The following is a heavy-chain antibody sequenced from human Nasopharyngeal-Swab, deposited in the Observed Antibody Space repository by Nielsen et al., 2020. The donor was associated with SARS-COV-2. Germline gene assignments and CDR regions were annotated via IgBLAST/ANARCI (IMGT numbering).Heavy chain of an antibody. J-gene: IGHJ6*02. D-gene: IGHD3-3*01. CDR2: ISSSSSYI. CDR3: ARDGLDYDFWSAYFMDV. Sequence: GRSLSLSWAASGFTFNNYNFNWVRQAPGKGLEWVSSISSSSSYIYYADSVKGRFTISRDNAKNSLYLQMNSLRAEDTAVYYCARDGLDYDFWSAYFMDVWGQGTTVTVSS. CDR1: GFTFNNYN. V-gene: IGHV3-21*01.